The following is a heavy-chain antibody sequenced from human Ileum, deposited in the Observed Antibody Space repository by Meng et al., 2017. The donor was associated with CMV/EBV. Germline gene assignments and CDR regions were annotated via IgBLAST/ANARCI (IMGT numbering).Heavy chain of an antibody. J-gene: IGHJ4*02. Sequence: QVQLPQWGAGLLKPSEPLSLTCAVYGWSSRDFFWGWIRQPPGKGLEWIGESSHSGNTKYNPSLKSRVTISVAASKNPFSLNMRSVTAADTAVYYCARGRDFWWEMDYTGQGTLVTVSS. CDR1: GWSSRDFF. V-gene: IGHV4-34*01. CDR2: SSHSGNT. D-gene: IGHD1-26*01. CDR3: ARGRDFWWEMDY.